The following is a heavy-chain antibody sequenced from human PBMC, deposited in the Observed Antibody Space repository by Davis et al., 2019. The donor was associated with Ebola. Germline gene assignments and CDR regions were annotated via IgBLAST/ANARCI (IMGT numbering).Heavy chain of an antibody. CDR3: ARHGRAAGMSWFDP. CDR2: INPHNGNT. Sequence: ASVKVSCKASGYTFTNYGITWVRQAPGQGLEWMGWINPHNGNTNYAQNVQGRVTMTTDTSTSTAYMEVGSLRSDDTAVYYCARHGRAAGMSWFDPWGQGALVTVSS. D-gene: IGHD6-13*01. J-gene: IGHJ5*02. V-gene: IGHV1-18*04. CDR1: GYTFTNYG.